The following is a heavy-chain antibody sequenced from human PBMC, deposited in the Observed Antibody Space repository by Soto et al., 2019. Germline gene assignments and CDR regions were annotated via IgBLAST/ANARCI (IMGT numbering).Heavy chain of an antibody. CDR3: ANGLGYCSSTSCSHPCDY. CDR1: GFTFDDYA. D-gene: IGHD2-2*01. Sequence: EVQLVESGGGLVQPGRSLRLSCAASGFTFDDYAMHWVRQAPGKGLEWVSGISWNSGSIGYADSVKGRFTISRDNAKNSLYLQMHSLRAEDTALYYCANGLGYCSSTSCSHPCDYWGQGNLVTVSS. CDR2: ISWNSGSI. V-gene: IGHV3-9*01. J-gene: IGHJ4*02.